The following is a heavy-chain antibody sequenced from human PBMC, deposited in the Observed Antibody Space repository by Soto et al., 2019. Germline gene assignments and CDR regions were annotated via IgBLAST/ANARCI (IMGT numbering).Heavy chain of an antibody. CDR2: IIPIFGTA. CDR3: ARYVPAAGFHYYYYGMDV. V-gene: IGHV1-69*06. CDR1: GGTFSSYA. Sequence: SVKVSCKASGGTFSSYAISWVRQAPGQGLEWMGGIIPIFGTANYAQKFQGRVTITADKSTSTAYMELSSLGSEDTAVYYCARYVPAAGFHYYYYGMDVWGQGTTVTVSS. J-gene: IGHJ6*02. D-gene: IGHD2-2*01.